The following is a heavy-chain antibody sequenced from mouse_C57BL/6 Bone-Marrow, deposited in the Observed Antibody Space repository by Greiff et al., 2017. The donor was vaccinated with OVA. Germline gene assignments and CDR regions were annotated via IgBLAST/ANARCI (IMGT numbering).Heavy chain of an antibody. V-gene: IGHV1-47*01. CDR3: ARGGPLTGPFAY. CDR1: GYTFTTYP. D-gene: IGHD4-1*01. CDR2: FHPYNDDT. J-gene: IGHJ3*01. Sequence: VQLVESGAELVKPGASVKMSCKASGYTFTTYPIEWMKQNHGKSLEWIGNFHPYNDDTKYNEKFKGKATLTVEKSSSTVYLELSRLTSDDCAVYYCARGGPLTGPFAYWGQGTLVTVSA.